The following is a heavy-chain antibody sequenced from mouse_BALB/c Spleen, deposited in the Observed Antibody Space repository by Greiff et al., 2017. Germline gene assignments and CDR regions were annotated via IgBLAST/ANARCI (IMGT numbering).Heavy chain of an antibody. Sequence: EVQRVESGAELVKPGASVKLSCTASGFNIKDTYMHWVKQRPEQGLEWIGRIDPANGNTKYDPKFQGKATITADTSSNTAYLQLSSLTSEDTAVYYCARLGLLGAMDYWGQGTSVTVSS. V-gene: IGHV14-3*02. CDR3: ARLGLLGAMDY. CDR2: IDPANGNT. J-gene: IGHJ4*01. CDR1: GFNIKDTY. D-gene: IGHD2-3*01.